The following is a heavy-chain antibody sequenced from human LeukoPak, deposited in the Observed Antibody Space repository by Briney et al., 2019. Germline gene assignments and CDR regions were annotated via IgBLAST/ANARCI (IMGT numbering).Heavy chain of an antibody. CDR3: ARFPTVTTARGALDI. CDR1: GGSISSYY. D-gene: IGHD4-11*01. J-gene: IGHJ3*02. Sequence: KASETLSLTCTVSGGSISSYYWSWIRQPPGKGLEWIGYIYYSGSTNYNPSLKSRVTISVDTSKNQFSLKLSSVTAADTAVYYCARFPTVTTARGALDIWGQGTMVTVSS. V-gene: IGHV4-59*01. CDR2: IYYSGST.